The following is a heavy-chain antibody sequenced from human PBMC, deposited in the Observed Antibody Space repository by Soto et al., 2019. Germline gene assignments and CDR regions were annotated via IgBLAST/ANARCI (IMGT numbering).Heavy chain of an antibody. D-gene: IGHD3-22*01. CDR1: GGSISSGDYC. J-gene: IGHJ4*02. CDR2: IYYSGST. V-gene: IGHV4-30-4*01. CDR3: ARDGDSSGYWGYFDY. Sequence: QVQLQESGPGLVKPSQTLSLTCTVSGGSISSGDYCWSWIRQPPGKGLEWIGYIYYSGSTYYNPSLKSRVTISVDTSKNQFSLKLSSVTAADTAVYYCARDGDSSGYWGYFDYWGQGTLVTVSS.